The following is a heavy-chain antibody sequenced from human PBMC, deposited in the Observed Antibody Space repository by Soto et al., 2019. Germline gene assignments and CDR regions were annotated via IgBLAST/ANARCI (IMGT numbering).Heavy chain of an antibody. Sequence: SETLSLTCAVSGYSISSSYYWSWIRQPPGKGLEWIGYIYYSGSTNYNPSLKSRVTISVDTSKNQFSLKLSSVTAADTAVYYCARRYGPSFDYWGQGTLVTVSS. CDR3: ARRYGPSFDY. CDR2: IYYSGST. D-gene: IGHD4-17*01. CDR1: GYSISSSYY. V-gene: IGHV4-61*01. J-gene: IGHJ4*02.